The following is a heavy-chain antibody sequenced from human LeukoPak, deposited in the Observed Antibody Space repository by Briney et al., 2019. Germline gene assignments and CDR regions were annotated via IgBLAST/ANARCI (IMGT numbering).Heavy chain of an antibody. CDR3: ARDPAPQRH. Sequence: GGSLRPSCAASGFTLSSYWMHWVRQAPGKGLVWVSRINSDGSSITYADSMKGRFTISRDNAKNTVYLQMNNLRAEDTAVYYCARDPAPQRHWGQGTLVSVSS. CDR2: INSDGSSI. D-gene: IGHD6-25*01. V-gene: IGHV3-74*03. CDR1: GFTLSSYW. J-gene: IGHJ4*02.